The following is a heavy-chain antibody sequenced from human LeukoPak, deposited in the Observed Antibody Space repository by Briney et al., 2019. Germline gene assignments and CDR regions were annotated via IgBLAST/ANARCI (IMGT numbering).Heavy chain of an antibody. CDR1: GFTFSSYG. D-gene: IGHD6-13*01. CDR3: AKMGPQLVEGLGY. V-gene: IGHV3-30*18. CDR2: ISYDGSNK. Sequence: GRSLRLSCAASGFTFSSYGMHWVRQAPGKGLEWVAVISYDGSNKYYADSVKGRFTISRDNSKNTLYLQMNSLRAEDTAVYYCAKMGPQLVEGLGYWGQGTLVTVSS. J-gene: IGHJ4*02.